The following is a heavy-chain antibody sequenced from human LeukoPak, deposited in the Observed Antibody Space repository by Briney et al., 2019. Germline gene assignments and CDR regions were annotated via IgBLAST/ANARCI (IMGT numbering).Heavy chain of an antibody. Sequence: GGSLRLSCAASGFTFSSYAMSWVRQAPGKGLEWVSTVRDGGGTTYYADSVKGRFTISRDNSKSTLYLQMNSLRAEDTAVYYCARGGKIQLWPPDYWGQGTLVTVSS. CDR3: ARGGKIQLWPPDY. D-gene: IGHD5-18*01. CDR1: GFTFSSYA. CDR2: VRDGGGTT. J-gene: IGHJ4*02. V-gene: IGHV3-23*01.